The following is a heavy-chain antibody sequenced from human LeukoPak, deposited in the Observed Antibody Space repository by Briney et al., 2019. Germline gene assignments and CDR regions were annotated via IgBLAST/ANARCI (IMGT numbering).Heavy chain of an antibody. CDR1: GGSISSYY. CDR2: IYYSGST. V-gene: IGHV4-59*01. CDR3: ARVGYSYYYYMDV. J-gene: IGHJ6*03. Sequence: SETLSLTCTVSGGSISSYYWSWIRQPPGKGLEWIGYIYYSGSTNYNPSLKSRVTISVDTSKNQFSLKLSSVTAADTAVYDCARVGYSYYYYMDVWGKGTTVTVSS. D-gene: IGHD3-22*01.